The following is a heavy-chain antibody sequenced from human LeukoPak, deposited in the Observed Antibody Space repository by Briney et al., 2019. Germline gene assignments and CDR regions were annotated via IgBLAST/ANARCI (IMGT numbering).Heavy chain of an antibody. V-gene: IGHV3-66*01. J-gene: IGHJ4*02. Sequence: GGSLRLSCTASGFTVSSDYMSWVRQAPGKGLEWVSVVYSGGNTYYADSVKGRFTISRDNSKNTLYLQMNSLRAEDTAVYYCARALGTGWSQKEWGQGTLVTVSS. CDR2: VYSGGNT. D-gene: IGHD6-19*01. CDR1: GFTVSSDY. CDR3: ARALGTGWSQKE.